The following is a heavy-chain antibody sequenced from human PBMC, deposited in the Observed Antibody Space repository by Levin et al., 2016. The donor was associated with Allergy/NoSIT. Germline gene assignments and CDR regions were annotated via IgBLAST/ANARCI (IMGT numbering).Heavy chain of an antibody. Sequence: ASVKVSCKASGYTFTSYAMHWVRQAPGQRLEWMGWINAGNGNTKYSQKFQGRVTITRDTSASTAYMELSSLRSEDTAVYYCARGCSSTSCYRNYYMDVWGKGTTVTVSS. J-gene: IGHJ6*03. CDR3: ARGCSSTSCYRNYYMDV. CDR2: INAGNGNT. D-gene: IGHD2-2*02. V-gene: IGHV1-3*01. CDR1: GYTFTSYA.